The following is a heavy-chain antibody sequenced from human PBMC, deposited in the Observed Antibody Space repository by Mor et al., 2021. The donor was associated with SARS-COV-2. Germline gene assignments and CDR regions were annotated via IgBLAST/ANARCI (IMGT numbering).Heavy chain of an antibody. Sequence: APGKGLEWVAVISYDGSNKYYADSVKGRFTISRDNSKNTLYLQMNSLRAEDTAVYYCAKVRTITGTTYYYYYM. D-gene: IGHD1-20*01. J-gene: IGHJ6*03. CDR2: ISYDGSNK. V-gene: IGHV3-30*18. CDR3: AKVRTITGTTYYYYYM.